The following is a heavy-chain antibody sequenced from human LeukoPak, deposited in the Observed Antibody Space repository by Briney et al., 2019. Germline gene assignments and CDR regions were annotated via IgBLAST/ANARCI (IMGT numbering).Heavy chain of an antibody. CDR2: IYTSGST. CDR3: ARQEDCSSTSCSTRGGFDP. D-gene: IGHD2-2*02. V-gene: IGHV4-61*02. Sequence: SETLSLTCTVSGGSISSGSYYWSWIRQPAGKGLEWIGRIYTSGSTYYNPSLKSRVTISVDTSKNQFSLKLSSVTAADTAVYYCARQEDCSSTSCSTRGGFDPWGQGTLVTVSS. J-gene: IGHJ5*02. CDR1: GGSISSGSYY.